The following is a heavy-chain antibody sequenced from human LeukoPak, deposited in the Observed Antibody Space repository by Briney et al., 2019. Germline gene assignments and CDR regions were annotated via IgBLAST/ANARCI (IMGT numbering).Heavy chain of an antibody. J-gene: IGHJ4*02. CDR3: ARGIPQWPARVDY. V-gene: IGHV4-59*08. Sequence: SETLSLTCTVSGGSISSYCWSWIRQPPGKGLEWIGFIYYTGSTNYNPSLKSRVTISVDTSKNQFSLKLSSVTAADTAVYYCARGIPQWPARVDYWGQGTLVTVSS. D-gene: IGHD6-19*01. CDR1: GGSISSYC. CDR2: IYYTGST.